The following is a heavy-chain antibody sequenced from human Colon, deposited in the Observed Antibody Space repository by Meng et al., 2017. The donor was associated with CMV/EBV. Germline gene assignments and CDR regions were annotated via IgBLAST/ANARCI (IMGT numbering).Heavy chain of an antibody. Sequence: EVQLVESGVGLLKPGGSLRLSWSCSGLTLSNAWMSWVRQVPGKGLEWVGRIKSKTDGAAIDYAAPVQGRFTISRDDSKNTLYLQMNSLKTEDTAVYYCTTGFHSGWYEYYFDYWGQGTLVTVSS. CDR3: TTGFHSGWYEYYFDY. V-gene: IGHV3-15*01. J-gene: IGHJ4*02. CDR2: IKSKTDGAAI. D-gene: IGHD6-19*01. CDR1: GLTLSNAW.